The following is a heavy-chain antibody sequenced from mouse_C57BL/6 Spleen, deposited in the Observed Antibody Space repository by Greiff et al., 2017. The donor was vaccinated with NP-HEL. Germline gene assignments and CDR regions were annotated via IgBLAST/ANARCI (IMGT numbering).Heavy chain of an antibody. CDR1: GYTFTEYT. J-gene: IGHJ4*01. CDR3: ARREWGAGTVDNAMDY. CDR2: FYPGSGSI. V-gene: IGHV1-62-2*01. D-gene: IGHD4-1*01. Sequence: QVQLQQSGAELVKPGASVKLSCKASGYTFTEYTIHWVKQRSGQGLEWIGWFYPGSGSIKYNEKFKDKATLTADKSSSTVYMELSRLTSEDSAVYFCARREWGAGTVDNAMDYWGQGTSVTVSS.